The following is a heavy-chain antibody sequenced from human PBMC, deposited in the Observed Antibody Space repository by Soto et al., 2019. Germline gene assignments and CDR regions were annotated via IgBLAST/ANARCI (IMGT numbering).Heavy chain of an antibody. J-gene: IGHJ4*02. CDR3: ARGRFHSMVRGVPRPFDY. Sequence: SETLSLTCAVSGGSFSGYYWSWIRQPPGKGLEWIGEINHSGSTNYNPSLKSRVTISVDTSKNQFSLKLSSVTAADTAVYYCARGRFHSMVRGVPRPFDYWGQGTLVTVSS. CDR1: GGSFSGYY. V-gene: IGHV4-34*01. CDR2: INHSGST. D-gene: IGHD3-10*01.